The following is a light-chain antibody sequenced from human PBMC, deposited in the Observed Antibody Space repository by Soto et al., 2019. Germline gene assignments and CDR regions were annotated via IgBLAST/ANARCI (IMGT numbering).Light chain of an antibody. J-gene: IGKJ2*01. Sequence: EIVLTQSPGTLSLSPGERATLSCRASQSVSNSYLAWYQQKPGQAPRLLIYGASSRATGIPDRFGGSGSGTDFPLTISRLEPEDFSVYYCQRYGSSSTYTFGQGTKLEIK. CDR1: QSVSNSY. CDR3: QRYGSSSTYT. CDR2: GAS. V-gene: IGKV3-20*01.